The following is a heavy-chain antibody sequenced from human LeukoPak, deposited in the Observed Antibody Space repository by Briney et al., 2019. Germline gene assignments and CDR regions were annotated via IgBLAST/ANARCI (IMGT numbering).Heavy chain of an antibody. D-gene: IGHD6-19*01. V-gene: IGHV1-46*01. CDR2: INPSGGST. Sequence: ASVKVSCKASGYTFTDFYINWVRQAPGQGLEWMGVINPSGGSTSYAQKFQGRVTMTWDMSTSTFYMELSSLRSEDTAVFYCARGVRAGHRENWFDPWGQGTLVTVSS. CDR3: ARGVRAGHRENWFDP. CDR1: GYTFTDFY. J-gene: IGHJ5*02.